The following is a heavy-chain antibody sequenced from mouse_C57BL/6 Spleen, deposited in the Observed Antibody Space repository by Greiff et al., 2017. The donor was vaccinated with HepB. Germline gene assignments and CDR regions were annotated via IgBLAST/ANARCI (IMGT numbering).Heavy chain of an antibody. D-gene: IGHD1-1*01. Sequence: QVQLKQPGAELVKPGASVKVSCKASGYTFTSYWMHWVKQRPGQGLEWIGRIHPSDSDTNYNQKFKGKATLTVDKSSSTAYMQLSSLTSEDSAVYYCATPSDYYGSSPFAWWGQGTLVTVSA. J-gene: IGHJ3*01. CDR1: GYTFTSYW. CDR2: IHPSDSDT. V-gene: IGHV1-74*01. CDR3: ATPSDYYGSSPFAW.